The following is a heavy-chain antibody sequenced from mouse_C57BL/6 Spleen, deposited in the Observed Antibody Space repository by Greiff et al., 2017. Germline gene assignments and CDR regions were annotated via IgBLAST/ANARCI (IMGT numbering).Heavy chain of an antibody. D-gene: IGHD1-1*01. J-gene: IGHJ1*03. CDR2: IDPSDSYT. CDR1: GYTFTSYW. V-gene: IGHV1-69*01. CDR3: ASRRAVVATPYWYFDV. Sequence: QVQLQQPGAELVMPGASVKLSCKASGYTFTSYWMHWVKQRPGQGLEWIGEIDPSDSYTNYNQKFKGKSTLTVDKSSSTAYMQLSSLTSEDSAVYYWASRRAVVATPYWYFDVWGTGTTVTVSS.